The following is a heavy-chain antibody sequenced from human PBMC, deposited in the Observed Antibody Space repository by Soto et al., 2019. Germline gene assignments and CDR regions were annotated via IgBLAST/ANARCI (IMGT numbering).Heavy chain of an antibody. V-gene: IGHV3-30*18. CDR2: ISYDGSNK. CDR3: AKAAYYMDV. CDR1: GFTFSSYG. Sequence: QVQLVESGGGVVQPGRSLRLSCAASGFTFSSYGMHWVRQAPGKGLEWVAVISYDGSNKYYADSVKGRFTISRDNSKNTLYLQMNSRRAEDTAVYYCAKAAYYMDVWGKGTTVTVSS. J-gene: IGHJ6*03.